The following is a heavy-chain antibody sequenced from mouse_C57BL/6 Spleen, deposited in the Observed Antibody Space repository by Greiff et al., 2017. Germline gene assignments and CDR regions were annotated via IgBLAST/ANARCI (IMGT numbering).Heavy chain of an antibody. CDR2: IYPGDGDT. CDR1: GYAFSSAW. V-gene: IGHV1-82*01. D-gene: IGHD4-1*01. Sequence: QVQLQQSGPELVKPGASVKISCKASGYAFSSAWVNWVKQRPGKGLEWIGRIYPGDGDTNYNGKFKGKATLTADKSSSTAYMQLSSLTSEDSAVCFCARCGNYYAMDYWGQGTSVTVSS. J-gene: IGHJ4*01. CDR3: ARCGNYYAMDY.